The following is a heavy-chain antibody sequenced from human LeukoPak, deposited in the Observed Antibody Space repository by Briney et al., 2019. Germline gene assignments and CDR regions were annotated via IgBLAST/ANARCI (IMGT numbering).Heavy chain of an antibody. V-gene: IGHV4-59*01. CDR2: IYDNGNA. J-gene: IGHJ4*02. Sequence: SETLSLTRTVSGGPLSAYYWTWIRHPPGKGLEWIAYIYDNGNANYNPSLKSRVTISVDTSKNQFSLKLTSVTAADTAVYYCATGETGSTLGGYWGQGTLVTVSS. CDR3: ATGETGSTLGGY. D-gene: IGHD1-1*01. CDR1: GGPLSAYY.